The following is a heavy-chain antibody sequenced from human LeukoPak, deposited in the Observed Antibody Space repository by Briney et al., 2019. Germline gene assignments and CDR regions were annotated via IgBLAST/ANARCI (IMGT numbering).Heavy chain of an antibody. CDR3: AKTDPYALYYFDY. J-gene: IGHJ4*02. D-gene: IGHD2-8*01. CDR2: ISATSGAT. V-gene: IGHV3-23*01. CDR1: GFTFSSYA. Sequence: GGSLRLSCAASGFTFSSYAMSWVRQAPGKGLDWVSLISATSGATYYSDSVKGRFTISRDNSKNTLYLQMNSLRAEDTAVYYCAKTDPYALYYFDYWGQGTLVTASS.